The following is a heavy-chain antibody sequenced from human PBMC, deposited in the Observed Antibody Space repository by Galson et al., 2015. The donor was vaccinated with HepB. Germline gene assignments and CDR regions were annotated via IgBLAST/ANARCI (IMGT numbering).Heavy chain of an antibody. Sequence: SLRLSCAASGFTFRNAWMSWVRQAPGKGLEWVGRIKSKVGGGTIDYAAPVKGRFTISRDDSKNILYLQMHNLKIEDTAVYYCTTCDMTPSAIWSFFYYGMDVWGQGTTVTVSS. J-gene: IGHJ6*02. CDR2: IKSKVGGGTI. V-gene: IGHV3-15*01. CDR3: TTCDMTPSAIWSFFYYGMDV. CDR1: GFTFRNAW. D-gene: IGHD2-21*02.